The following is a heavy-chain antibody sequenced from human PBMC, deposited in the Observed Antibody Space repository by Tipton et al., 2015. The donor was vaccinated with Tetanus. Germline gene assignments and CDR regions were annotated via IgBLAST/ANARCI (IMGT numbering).Heavy chain of an antibody. CDR1: GGSINTGDYY. CDR2: VYYSGRT. Sequence: LRLSCNVSGGSINTGDYYWSWIRQSPGKGLEWIGHVYYSGRTYYNPPLKSRVTISADMSKNQFSLKLTSVTAADTATYYCARMGFIYGQVVYWGQGTLVTVAS. J-gene: IGHJ4*02. D-gene: IGHD5-18*01. CDR3: ARMGFIYGQVVY. V-gene: IGHV4-30-4*01.